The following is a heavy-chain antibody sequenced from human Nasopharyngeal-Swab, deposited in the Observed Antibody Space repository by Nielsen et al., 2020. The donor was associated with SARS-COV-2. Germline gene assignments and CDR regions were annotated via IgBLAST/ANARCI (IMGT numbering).Heavy chain of an antibody. CDR2: IGSSSSHI. D-gene: IGHD1-1*01. Sequence: LKISCAASGFTFSSYSMNWVRPAPGKGLEWVSYIGSSSSHIYYADSVTGRFTISKDNAKNSLYLQMNSLRDEDTAVYYCATHLESNVDIWFDPWGQGTLVTVSS. CDR1: GFTFSSYS. V-gene: IGHV3-48*02. CDR3: ATHLESNVDIWFDP. J-gene: IGHJ5*02.